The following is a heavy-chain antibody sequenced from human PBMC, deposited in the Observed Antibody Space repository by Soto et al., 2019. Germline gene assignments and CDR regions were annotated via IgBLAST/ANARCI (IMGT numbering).Heavy chain of an antibody. V-gene: IGHV1-3*01. CDR1: GYTFSNFA. CDR2: INAGNWNT. CDR3: ARDAGPFDP. Sequence: QVQLVQSGAEVKKPGASVKVSCKASGYTFSNFAMHWVRQAPGQRLEWMGWINAGNWNTKFSQKFQGRVTITSDTSGGSPYREWGILRSEAPAVYYCARDAGPFDPGAQGPLVTVPS. J-gene: IGHJ5*02. D-gene: IGHD3-9*01.